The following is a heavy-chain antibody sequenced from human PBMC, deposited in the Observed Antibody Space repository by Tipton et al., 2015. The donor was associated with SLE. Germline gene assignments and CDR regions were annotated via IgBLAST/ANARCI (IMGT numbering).Heavy chain of an antibody. V-gene: IGHV4-38-2*02. Sequence: TLSLTCAVSGYSISSGYYWGWLRQPPGKGLEWIGSIYHSGSTYYNPSLKSRVTISVDTSKNQFSLKLSSVTAADTAVYYCARDQPSEIISSGWYKDAFDIWGQGTMVTVSS. J-gene: IGHJ3*02. CDR2: IYHSGST. D-gene: IGHD6-19*01. CDR1: GYSISSGYY. CDR3: ARDQPSEIISSGWYKDAFDI.